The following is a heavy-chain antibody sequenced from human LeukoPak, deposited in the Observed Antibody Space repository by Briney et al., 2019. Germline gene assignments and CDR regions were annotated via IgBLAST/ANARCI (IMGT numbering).Heavy chain of an antibody. CDR1: GGSISSGSYY. Sequence: PSETLSLTCTVSGGSISSGSYYWSWIRQPAGKGLEWIGRIYTSGSTNYNPSLKSLVTISVDTSKNQFSLKLSSVTAADTAVYYCAREQPYCGGDCYSDYWGQGTLVTVSS. V-gene: IGHV4-61*02. CDR2: IYTSGST. D-gene: IGHD2-21*02. J-gene: IGHJ4*02. CDR3: AREQPYCGGDCYSDY.